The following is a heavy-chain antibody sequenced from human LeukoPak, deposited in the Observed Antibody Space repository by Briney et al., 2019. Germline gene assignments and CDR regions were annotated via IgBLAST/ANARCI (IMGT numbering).Heavy chain of an antibody. CDR3: ARAATVAVSPYDY. Sequence: ASVKVSCKASGYTFTSYGISWVRQAPGQGLEWMGWISAYNGNTDYARNLQGRVTMTTDTSTSIAYMELRILRSDDTAVYYCARAATVAVSPYDYWGQGTLVTVSS. D-gene: IGHD4-23*01. CDR2: ISAYNGNT. J-gene: IGHJ4*02. V-gene: IGHV1-18*01. CDR1: GYTFTSYG.